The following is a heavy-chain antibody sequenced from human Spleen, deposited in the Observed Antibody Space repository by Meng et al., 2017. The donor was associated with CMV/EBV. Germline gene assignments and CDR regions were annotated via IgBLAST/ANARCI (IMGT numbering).Heavy chain of an antibody. Sequence: SGGAMSRTASCWGCVRQPPGEGLGWMWRVEYSGGTFYKLSLKSRLTISIDTSKNQFSLNLTSANAADRAVYSCGRIDIAARRAIDSWGQVTLVTVSS. CDR1: GGAMSRTASC. V-gene: IGHV4-39*07. CDR2: VEYSGGT. D-gene: IGHD6-6*01. CDR3: GRIDIAARRAIDS. J-gene: IGHJ4*02.